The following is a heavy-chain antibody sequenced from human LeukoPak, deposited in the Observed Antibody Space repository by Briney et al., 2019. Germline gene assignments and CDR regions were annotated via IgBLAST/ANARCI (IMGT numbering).Heavy chain of an antibody. D-gene: IGHD2-2*01. CDR2: IRGSGNYI. CDR1: GFTFISYS. CDR3: ARDTCSSVNCYTFDY. J-gene: IGHJ4*02. V-gene: IGHV3-21*01. Sequence: GALRLSCAASGFTFISYSMNWVRQAPGKGLEWVSSIRGSGNYIYYADSVKGRFTISRDNAKNSLYLQMDSLRAEDTAVYYCARDTCSSVNCYTFDYWGQGTLVTVSS.